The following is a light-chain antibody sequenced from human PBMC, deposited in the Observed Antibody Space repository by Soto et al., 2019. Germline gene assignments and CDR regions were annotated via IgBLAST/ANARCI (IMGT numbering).Light chain of an antibody. CDR1: ESVSSK. Sequence: EIVMTQSPATLSVSPVERATLSCRASESVSSKLVWYQQKPGQAPRLLIHDASTRATGIPARFSGSGSGTEFILTISSLQSEDFAVYYCQQYNNWPPVTFGRGTKVDIK. J-gene: IGKJ1*01. V-gene: IGKV3-15*01. CDR3: QQYNNWPPVT. CDR2: DAS.